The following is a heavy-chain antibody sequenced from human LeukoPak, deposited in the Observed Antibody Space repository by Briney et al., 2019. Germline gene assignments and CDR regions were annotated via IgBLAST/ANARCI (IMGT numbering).Heavy chain of an antibody. J-gene: IGHJ3*02. D-gene: IGHD3-16*01. CDR3: AKKVGGVYAFDI. Sequence: GGSLRLSCAASEFTFNNYGMNWVRQAPGKGLEWVSGISGPGGNTYYADSVKGRFTISRDNSKNTLYLQMNSLRAEDTAVYYCAKKVGGVYAFDIWGQGTMVTVSS. V-gene: IGHV3-23*01. CDR2: ISGPGGNT. CDR1: EFTFNNYG.